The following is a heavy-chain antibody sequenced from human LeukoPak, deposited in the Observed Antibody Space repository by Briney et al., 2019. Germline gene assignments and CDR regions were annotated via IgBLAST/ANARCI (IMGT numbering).Heavy chain of an antibody. J-gene: IGHJ4*02. CDR2: IYHSGST. V-gene: IGHV4-30-2*01. Sequence: SETLSLTCAVSGGSISSGGYSWSWIRQPPGKGLEWIGYIYHSGSTYYNPSLKSRVTISVDTSKNQFSLKLSSVTAADTAVYYCARSSRRWLQLGGYFDYWGQGTLVTVSS. CDR1: GGSISSGGYS. D-gene: IGHD5-12*01. CDR3: ARSSRRWLQLGGYFDY.